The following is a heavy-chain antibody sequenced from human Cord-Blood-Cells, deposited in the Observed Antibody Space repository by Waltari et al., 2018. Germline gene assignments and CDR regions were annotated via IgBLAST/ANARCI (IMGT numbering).Heavy chain of an antibody. CDR1: GGSISSSSYY. Sequence: QLQLQESGPGLVKPSETLSLTCTVSGGSISSSSYYWGWIRQPPGKGLEWIGSIYYSGSTYSSPTLKSQVTISVDTSKNQFSLKLRSVTAADTAVYYCARLLGVGDAFDIWGQGTMVTVSS. D-gene: IGHD3-3*01. J-gene: IGHJ3*02. CDR3: ARLLGVGDAFDI. CDR2: IYYSGST. V-gene: IGHV4-39*07.